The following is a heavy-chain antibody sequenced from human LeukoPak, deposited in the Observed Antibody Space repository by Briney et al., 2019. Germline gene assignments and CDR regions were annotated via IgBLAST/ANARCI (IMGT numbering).Heavy chain of an antibody. CDR3: ARTRGYSYGTAYYYYYMDV. J-gene: IGHJ6*03. CDR2: IYYSGST. CDR1: GGSISSSSYY. V-gene: IGHV4-39*01. Sequence: SETLSLTCTVSGGSISSSSYYWGWIRQPPGKGLEWIGSIYYSGSTYYNPSLKSRVTISVDTSKNQFSLKLSSVTAADTAVYYCARTRGYSYGTAYYYYYMDVWGKGTTVTISS. D-gene: IGHD5-18*01.